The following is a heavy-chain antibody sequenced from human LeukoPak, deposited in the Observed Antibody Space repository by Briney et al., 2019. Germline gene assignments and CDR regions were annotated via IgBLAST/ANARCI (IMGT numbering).Heavy chain of an antibody. D-gene: IGHD3-3*01. CDR3: ASYDFWSGLVDY. CDR1: GGSIGSYY. J-gene: IGHJ4*02. Sequence: SETLSLTCSVSGGSIGSYYWHWIRQPPGKGLEWIGDVYYTGRTRYNPSLKSRVTISVDTSKNQFSLKLSSVTAADTAVYYCASYDFWSGLVDYWGQGTLVTVSS. CDR2: VYYTGRT. V-gene: IGHV4-59*12.